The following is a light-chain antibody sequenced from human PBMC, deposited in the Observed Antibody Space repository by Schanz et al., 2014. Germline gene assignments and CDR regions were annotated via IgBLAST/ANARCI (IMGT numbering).Light chain of an antibody. CDR1: SSDVGEYNH. J-gene: IGLJ3*02. V-gene: IGLV2-14*02. CDR2: EDS. Sequence: QSALTQPASVSGSPGQSITISCTGTSSDVGEYNHVYWYQQHPGKAPKVLIYEDSKRPSGVSNRFSGSKSGNTASLTISGLQAEDEADYYCQSYDSSLSVRVLGGGTKLTVL. CDR3: QSYDSSLSVRV.